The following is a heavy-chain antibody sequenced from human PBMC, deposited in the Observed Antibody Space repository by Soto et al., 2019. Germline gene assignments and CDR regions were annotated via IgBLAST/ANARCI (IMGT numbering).Heavy chain of an antibody. Sequence: GGSLRLSCAASGFILRDYYMSWVRQAPGKGLEWVSYISSRGSDVYCADSVKGRFTISRDNAKNSLYLQMNSLRDGDTAVYYCARQRTGDYSDLDLDYWGQGSLVTVSS. CDR2: ISSRGSDV. J-gene: IGHJ4*02. V-gene: IGHV3-11*01. CDR1: GFILRDYY. D-gene: IGHD4-4*01. CDR3: ARQRTGDYSDLDLDY.